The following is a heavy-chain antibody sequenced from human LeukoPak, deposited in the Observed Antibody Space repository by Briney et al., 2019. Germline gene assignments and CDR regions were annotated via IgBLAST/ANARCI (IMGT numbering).Heavy chain of an antibody. Sequence: PSETLSLTCTVSGGSISRSNYYWGWIRQPPGKGLEWIGSVYNLVTTYHNPSLRSRVTISVDTSRNQFSLKLSSVTAADTAVYYCARGRRPRGWPGGRNFFDPWGQGTLVTVSS. D-gene: IGHD3-16*01. V-gene: IGHV4-39*01. CDR2: VYNLVTT. J-gene: IGHJ5*02. CDR3: ARGRRPRGWPGGRNFFDP. CDR1: GGSISRSNYY.